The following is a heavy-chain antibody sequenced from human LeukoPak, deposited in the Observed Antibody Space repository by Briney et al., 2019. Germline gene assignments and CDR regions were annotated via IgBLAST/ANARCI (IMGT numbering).Heavy chain of an antibody. CDR3: AKDLDGGWYDAFDI. D-gene: IGHD6-19*01. CDR2: MSGDGRRI. J-gene: IGHJ3*02. V-gene: IGHV3-43*02. Sequence: PGGSLRLSCAASGFAFDDYDMHWVRQVPGKGPEWVSLMSGDGRRIFYADSLRGRFTISRDNSKNSLYLQMNSLRTEDTALYYCAKDLDGGWYDAFDIWGQGTMVTVSS. CDR1: GFAFDDYD.